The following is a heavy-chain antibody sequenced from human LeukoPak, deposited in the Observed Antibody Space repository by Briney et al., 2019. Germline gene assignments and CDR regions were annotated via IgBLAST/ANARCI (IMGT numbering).Heavy chain of an antibody. CDR2: ISYDGSNK. CDR3: ATTAALP. Sequence: PGRSLRLSCAASGFTFSSYAMHWVRQAPGKGLEWVAVISYDGSNKYYADSVKGRFTISRDNSKNTLYLQMNSLRAEDTAVYYCATTAALPWGQGTLVTVSS. J-gene: IGHJ5*02. D-gene: IGHD6-25*01. V-gene: IGHV3-30-3*02. CDR1: GFTFSSYA.